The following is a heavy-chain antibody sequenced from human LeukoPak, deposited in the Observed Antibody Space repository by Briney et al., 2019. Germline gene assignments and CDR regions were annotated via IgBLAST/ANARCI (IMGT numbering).Heavy chain of an antibody. CDR1: GGSISGTNW. J-gene: IGHJ3*02. CDR2: IHYSGST. V-gene: IGHV4-4*02. CDR3: AINYSGHAFDI. D-gene: IGHD1-26*01. Sequence: PSGTLSLTCGVSGGSISGTNWWSWVRQPPGKGLEWIGSIHYSGSTYYNPSLKSRVTISVDTSKSQFSLKLSSVTAADTALYYCAINYSGHAFDIWGQGTMVTVSS.